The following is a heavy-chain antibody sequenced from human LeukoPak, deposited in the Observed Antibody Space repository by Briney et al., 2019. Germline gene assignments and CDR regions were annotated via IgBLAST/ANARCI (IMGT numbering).Heavy chain of an antibody. V-gene: IGHV3-21*01. D-gene: IGHD3-10*01. Sequence: GGSLRLSCAASGFTISSYSMNWVRQAPGKGLEWVSSISSSSSYIYYADSVKGRFTISRDNAKNSLYLQMNSLRAEDTAVYYCARDGDTMVRGVIITRAAPYGMDVWGQGTTVTVSS. CDR3: ARDGDTMVRGVIITRAAPYGMDV. CDR1: GFTISSYS. CDR2: ISSSSSYI. J-gene: IGHJ6*02.